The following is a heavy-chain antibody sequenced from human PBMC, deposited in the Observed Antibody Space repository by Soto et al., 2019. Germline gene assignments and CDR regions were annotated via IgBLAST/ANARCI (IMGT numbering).Heavy chain of an antibody. J-gene: IGHJ6*02. CDR3: AHSLPYGYGMDV. D-gene: IGHD4-17*01. CDR2: IYWDDDK. V-gene: IGHV2-5*02. Sequence: QITLKESGPTLVKPTQTLTLTCTFSGFSLSTTGVGVGWIRQPPGKALEWLALIYWDDDKRCSPSLKSRLTITKDTSKNQVVLKMTIMDPVDTATYFCAHSLPYGYGMDVWGQGTTVTVSS. CDR1: GFSLSTTGVG.